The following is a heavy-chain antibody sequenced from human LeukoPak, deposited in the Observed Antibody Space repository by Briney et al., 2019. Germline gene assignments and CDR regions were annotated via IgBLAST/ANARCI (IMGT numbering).Heavy chain of an antibody. CDR1: GGSISSSSYY. CDR3: ARRGDYGDFY. J-gene: IGHJ4*02. CDR2: IYYSGST. V-gene: IGHV4-39*01. Sequence: SETLSLTCTVSGGSISSSSYYWGWIRQPPGKGLEWIGSIYYSGSTYYNPSLKSRVTISVDTSKNQFSPKLSSVTAADTAVYYCARRGDYGDFYWGQGTLVTVSS. D-gene: IGHD4-17*01.